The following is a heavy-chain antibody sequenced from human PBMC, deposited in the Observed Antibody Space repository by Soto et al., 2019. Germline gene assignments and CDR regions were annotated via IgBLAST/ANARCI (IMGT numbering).Heavy chain of an antibody. D-gene: IGHD3-22*01. Sequence: SETLSLTCTVSGGSISSYYWSWIRQPPGKGLEWIGYIYYSGSTNYNPSLKSRVTISVDTSKNQFSLKLSSVTAADTAVYYCARHVVEGGVISPRGQGTLVPVSS. J-gene: IGHJ5*02. CDR3: ARHVVEGGVISP. CDR1: GGSISSYY. V-gene: IGHV4-59*08. CDR2: IYYSGST.